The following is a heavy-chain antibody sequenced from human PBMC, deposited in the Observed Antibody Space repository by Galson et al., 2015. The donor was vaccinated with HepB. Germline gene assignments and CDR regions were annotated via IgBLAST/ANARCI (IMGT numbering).Heavy chain of an antibody. CDR1: GFTFSSYW. V-gene: IGHV3-7*01. J-gene: IGHJ6*03. CDR3: ARRGSSSWFPYYYYYMDV. D-gene: IGHD6-13*01. Sequence: SLRLSCAASGFTFSSYWMSWVRQAPGKGLEWVANIKQDGSEKYYVDSVKGRFTISRDNAKNSLYLQMNSLRAEDTAVYYCARRGSSSWFPYYYYYMDVWGKGTTVTVSS. CDR2: IKQDGSEK.